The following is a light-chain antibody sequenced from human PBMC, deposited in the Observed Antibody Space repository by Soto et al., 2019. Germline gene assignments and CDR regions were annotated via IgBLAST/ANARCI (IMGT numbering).Light chain of an antibody. V-gene: IGKV1-5*03. J-gene: IGKJ1*01. CDR3: QQYKSYPWT. CDR2: RAS. CDR1: QTISNF. Sequence: DIQMTQSPSTLSAFVGDSVAITCRASQTISNFLAWYQQKPGKAPNLLFYRASNLEGGVPSRFSGGGSGTEFTLTINSLQPDDSATYYCQQYKSYPWTFGQGTKVDIK.